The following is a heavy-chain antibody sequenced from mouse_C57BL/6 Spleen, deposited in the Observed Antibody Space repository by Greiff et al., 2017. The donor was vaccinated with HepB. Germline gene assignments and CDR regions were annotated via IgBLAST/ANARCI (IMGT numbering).Heavy chain of an antibody. D-gene: IGHD1-1*01. CDR3: ARDYGSSWGY. V-gene: IGHV1-84*01. J-gene: IGHJ2*01. CDR1: GYTFTDYY. CDR2: IYPGSGNT. Sequence: QVQLQQSGPELVKPGASVKISCKASGYTFTDYYINWVKQRPGQGLEWIGWIYPGSGNTTDNEKFKGKATLTVDTSSSTAYMQSSSLTAEDSAFYFWARDYGSSWGYWGQGTTLTVSS.